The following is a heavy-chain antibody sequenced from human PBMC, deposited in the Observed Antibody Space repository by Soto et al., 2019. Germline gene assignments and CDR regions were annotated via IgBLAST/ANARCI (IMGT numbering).Heavy chain of an antibody. Sequence: SETLSLTCTVSGGSISSYYWSWIRQPPGKGLEWIGYIYYSGSTNYNPSLKSRVTISVDTSKNQFSLKLSSVTAADTAVYYCARLMIYCSSTSCYGRFDPWGQGTLVTVSS. CDR2: IYYSGST. D-gene: IGHD2-2*01. V-gene: IGHV4-59*08. J-gene: IGHJ5*02. CDR3: ARLMIYCSSTSCYGRFDP. CDR1: GGSISSYY.